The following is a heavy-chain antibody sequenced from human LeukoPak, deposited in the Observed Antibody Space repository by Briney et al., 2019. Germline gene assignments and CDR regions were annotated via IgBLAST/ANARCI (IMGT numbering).Heavy chain of an antibody. CDR2: ISGSSSYI. Sequence: GGSLRLSCAASGFTFSTYNMNWVRQAPGKGLEWVSSISGSSSYIYYADSVKGRFSISRDNAKNSLYLQMNSLRAEDTAVYYCARDLYSRRMNYYGSGSFFAYWGQGTLVTVSS. J-gene: IGHJ4*02. V-gene: IGHV3-21*01. CDR3: ARDLYSRRMNYYGSGSFFAY. D-gene: IGHD3-10*01. CDR1: GFTFSTYN.